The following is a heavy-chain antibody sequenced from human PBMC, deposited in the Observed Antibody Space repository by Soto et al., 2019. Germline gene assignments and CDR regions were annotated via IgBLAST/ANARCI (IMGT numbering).Heavy chain of an antibody. Sequence: PGGSLRLSCTASGFTFSYYGMHWVRQAPGKGLEWVAVIWYDGSNKYYADSVKGRFTISRDNSKNTLYLQMNSLRDEDTAVYYCARVMGRFYGSGTYSGLDYWGEGSLVTVSS. CDR3: ARVMGRFYGSGTYSGLDY. J-gene: IGHJ4*02. CDR2: IWYDGSNK. D-gene: IGHD3-10*01. V-gene: IGHV3-33*01. CDR1: GFTFSYYG.